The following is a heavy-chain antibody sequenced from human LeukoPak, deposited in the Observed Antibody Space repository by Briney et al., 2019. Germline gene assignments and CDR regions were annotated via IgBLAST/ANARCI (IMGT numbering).Heavy chain of an antibody. V-gene: IGHV3-48*03. CDR1: GFTFSSYE. D-gene: IGHD1-26*01. CDR2: ISSSGSTI. Sequence: GGSLRLSCAASGFTFSSYEMNWVRQAPGKGLEWVSYISSSGSTIYYADSVKGRFTISRDNAKNSLYLQMNSLRAEDTAVYYCARDVGPVGGATNYWGQGTLVTVSS. CDR3: ARDVGPVGGATNY. J-gene: IGHJ4*02.